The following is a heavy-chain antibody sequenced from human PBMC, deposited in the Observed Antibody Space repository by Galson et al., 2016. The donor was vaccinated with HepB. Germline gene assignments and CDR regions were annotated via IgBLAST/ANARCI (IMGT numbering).Heavy chain of an antibody. Sequence: SVKVSCKASGYTFTTYAMHWVRQAPGQRLEWMGWISPYNGNTNYAQKLQGRVTMTTDTSTSTAYMELRSLRSDDTAVYYCARVRSGYSPDDVWGQGTTVTVSS. CDR2: ISPYNGNT. V-gene: IGHV1-18*01. D-gene: IGHD2-15*01. J-gene: IGHJ6*02. CDR1: GYTFTTYA. CDR3: ARVRSGYSPDDV.